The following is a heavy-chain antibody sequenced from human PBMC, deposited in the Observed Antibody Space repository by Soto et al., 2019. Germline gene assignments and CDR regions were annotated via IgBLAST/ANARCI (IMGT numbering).Heavy chain of an antibody. CDR2: INPNSGGT. CDR3: ARVGAWFGEFDYFDY. J-gene: IGHJ4*02. CDR1: GYTFTGYY. V-gene: IGHV1-2*04. D-gene: IGHD3-10*01. Sequence: ASVKVSCKASGYTFTGYYMHWVRQAPGQGLEWMGWINPNSGGTNYAQKFQGWVTMTRDTSISTAYMELSRLRSDDTAVYYCARVGAWFGEFDYFDYWGQGTPVTVSS.